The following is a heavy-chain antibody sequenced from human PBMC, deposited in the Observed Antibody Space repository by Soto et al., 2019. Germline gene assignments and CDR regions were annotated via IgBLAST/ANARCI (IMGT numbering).Heavy chain of an antibody. CDR1: GYSVRGDSY. Sequence: PSETLSLTCTVSGYSVRGDSYWGWIRQPPGKGPEWIASIYHGGTTFYNPSLKSRITISIGTSNNQFSLKLRSVTAADTAVYYCARVHVMVVAGSTFDYWGHGTLVTVS. CDR3: ARVHVMVVAGSTFDY. CDR2: IYHGGTT. J-gene: IGHJ4*01. V-gene: IGHV4-38-2*02. D-gene: IGHD6-19*01.